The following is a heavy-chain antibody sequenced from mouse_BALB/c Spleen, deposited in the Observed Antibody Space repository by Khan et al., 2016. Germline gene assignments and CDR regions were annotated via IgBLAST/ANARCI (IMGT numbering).Heavy chain of an antibody. CDR3: ARTGFDY. CDR2: ISSGGGST. D-gene: IGHD4-1*01. V-gene: IGHV5-12-1*01. CDR1: GFAFSSYD. J-gene: IGHJ2*01. Sequence: EVQLVESGGGLVKPGGSLKLSCAASGFAFSSYDMSWVRQTPEKRLEWVAYISSGGGSTYYPDTVKGRFTISRDNAKNTLYRQMSSLKSEDTAMYYCARTGFDYWCQGTTLTVSS.